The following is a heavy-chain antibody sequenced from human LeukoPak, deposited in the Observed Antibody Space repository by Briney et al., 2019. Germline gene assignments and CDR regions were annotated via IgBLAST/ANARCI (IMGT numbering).Heavy chain of an antibody. J-gene: IGHJ3*02. CDR2: INHSGST. CDR3: ASASIPRVAFDI. V-gene: IGHV4-34*01. D-gene: IGHD2-21*01. Sequence: SETLSLTCAVYGGSFSGYYWSWIRQPPGKGLEWIGEINHSGSTNYNPSLKRRVTMSVDTSKNQFSLKLSSVTAAATDVYYCASASIPRVAFDIWGQGTMVTVSS. CDR1: GGSFSGYY.